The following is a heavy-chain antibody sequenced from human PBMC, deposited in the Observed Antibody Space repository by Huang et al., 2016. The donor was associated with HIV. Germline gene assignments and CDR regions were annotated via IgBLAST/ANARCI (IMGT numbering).Heavy chain of an antibody. J-gene: IGHJ5*01. D-gene: IGHD1-1*01. CDR2: ISAYNGNT. CDR1: GYIFTKYG. V-gene: IGHV1-18*01. Sequence: QVELVQSGAEVKRPGASVRVSCKAAGYIFTKYGINWVRQAPGQGLEWMGWISAYNGNTNYAEKVQGRVTLTRDTSATTAYMELRDVTSADTAVYYCARDHWYPLQNWFDLWGQGTLVTVSS. CDR3: ARDHWYPLQNWFDL.